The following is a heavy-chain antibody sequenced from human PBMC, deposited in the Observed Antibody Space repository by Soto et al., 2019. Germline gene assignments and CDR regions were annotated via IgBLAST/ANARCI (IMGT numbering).Heavy chain of an antibody. J-gene: IGHJ4*02. CDR3: AKDQYNFWSGYYFDY. CDR2: ISGSGNTT. CDR1: GFTFSSYA. D-gene: IGHD3-3*01. Sequence: GGSLRLSCAASGFTFSSYAMSWVRQAPGKGLEWVSAISGSGNTTYHADSVKGRFTISRDNSKNTVYLQMNSLRAEDTAVYYCAKDQYNFWSGYYFDYWGQGTQVTVSS. V-gene: IGHV3-23*01.